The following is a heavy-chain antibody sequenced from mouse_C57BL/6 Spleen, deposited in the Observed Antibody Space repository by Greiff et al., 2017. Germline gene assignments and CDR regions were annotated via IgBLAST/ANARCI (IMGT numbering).Heavy chain of an antibody. CDR2: ISNLAYSI. CDR3: ARQYYYGSSYGYFDV. CDR1: GFTFSDYG. V-gene: IGHV5-15*01. Sequence: EVQRVESGGGLVQPGGSLKLSCAASGFTFSDYGMAWVRQAPRKGPEWVAFISNLAYSIYYADTVTGRFTISRENAKNTLYLEMSSLRSEDTAMYYCARQYYYGSSYGYFDVWGTGTTVTVSS. D-gene: IGHD1-1*01. J-gene: IGHJ1*03.